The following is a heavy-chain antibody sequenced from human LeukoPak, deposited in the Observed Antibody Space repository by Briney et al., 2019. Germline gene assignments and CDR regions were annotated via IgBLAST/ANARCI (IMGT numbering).Heavy chain of an antibody. D-gene: IGHD1-26*01. V-gene: IGHV1-2*02. CDR1: GYTFTAYY. Sequence: ASVKVSCKASGYTFTAYYLHWVRQAPGQGLEWMGWINPTSGVTNSPQKFQGRVTMTRDTSISTAYMELSRLSSDDTAVYYCARDFVGTSDYWGQGTLVTVSA. CDR2: INPTSGVT. CDR3: ARDFVGTSDY. J-gene: IGHJ4*02.